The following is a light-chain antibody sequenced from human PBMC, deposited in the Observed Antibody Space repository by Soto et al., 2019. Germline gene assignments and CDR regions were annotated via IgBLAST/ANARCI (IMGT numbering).Light chain of an antibody. CDR1: QSVTSSY. Sequence: EIVLTQSPATLSLSPGERATLSCRASQSVTSSYLAWYQQKPGQAPSLLIYGAFTRATGIPARFSGSGSGTDFTLTISRLEPEDFAVYYCQQYGSSGTFGQGTKVDIK. V-gene: IGKV3-20*01. CDR3: QQYGSSGT. CDR2: GAF. J-gene: IGKJ1*01.